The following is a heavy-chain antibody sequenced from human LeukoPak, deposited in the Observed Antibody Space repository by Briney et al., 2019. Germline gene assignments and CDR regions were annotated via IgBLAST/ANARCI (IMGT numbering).Heavy chain of an antibody. CDR1: GFTFSSDS. Sequence: GGSLRLSCAASGFTFSSDSMNWVRQAPGKGLEWVSSISSSSSYIFYADSVKGRFTVSRDNAKNSLYLHLNSLRAEDTAVYYCARDLTIWRSAKRGYYFDYWGQGILVTVSS. V-gene: IGHV3-21*01. J-gene: IGHJ4*02. D-gene: IGHD2-15*01. CDR2: ISSSSSYI. CDR3: ARDLTIWRSAKRGYYFDY.